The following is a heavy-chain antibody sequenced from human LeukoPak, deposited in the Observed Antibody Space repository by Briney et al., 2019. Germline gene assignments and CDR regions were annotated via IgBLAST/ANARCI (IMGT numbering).Heavy chain of an antibody. Sequence: GGSLRLSCAASGFTFSDNYMSWIREAPGKGLERVSYISSSGNTTYNADSVKGRFTISRDNAKNSLYLQMNSLRAEDTAVYYCARDGAAAGTDFDYWGQGTLVTVSS. J-gene: IGHJ4*02. D-gene: IGHD6-13*01. CDR3: ARDGAAAGTDFDY. V-gene: IGHV3-11*04. CDR2: ISSSGNTT. CDR1: GFTFSDNY.